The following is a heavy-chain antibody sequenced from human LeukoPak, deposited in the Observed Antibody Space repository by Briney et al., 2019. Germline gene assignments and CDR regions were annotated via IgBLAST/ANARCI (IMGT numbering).Heavy chain of an antibody. D-gene: IGHD3-16*02. J-gene: IGHJ4*02. CDR1: GYTFTGYY. CDR2: INPNSGGT. V-gene: IGHV1-2*04. CDR3: ARGRRADFNMITFGGVIKTHFDY. Sequence: ASVKVSCKASGYTFTGYYMHWVRQAPGQGLEWMGWINPNSGGTNYTQKFQGWVTMTRVTSISTAYMELSRLRSDDTAVYYCARGRRADFNMITFGGVIKTHFDYWGQGTLVTVSS.